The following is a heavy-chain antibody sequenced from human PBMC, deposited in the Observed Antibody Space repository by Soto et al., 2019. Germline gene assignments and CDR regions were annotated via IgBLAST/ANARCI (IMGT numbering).Heavy chain of an antibody. CDR1: GGPFSNYW. J-gene: IGHJ5*02. Sequence: GESLKISCQGSGGPFSNYWIGWVRQMPGKGLEWMGFIYPGDSETRYSPTLQGQVTISADKSISTAYLQWSSLKASDTAMYYCARADDYGASNWFDPWGQGTLVTVS. CDR2: IYPGDSET. V-gene: IGHV5-51*01. CDR3: ARADDYGASNWFDP. D-gene: IGHD4-17*01.